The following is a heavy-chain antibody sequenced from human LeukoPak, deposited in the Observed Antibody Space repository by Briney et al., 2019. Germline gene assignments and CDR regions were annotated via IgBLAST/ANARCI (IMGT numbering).Heavy chain of an antibody. CDR1: GYTFTSYG. CDR3: ARALLWFGEPSHIDY. Sequence: GASVKVSCKASGYTFTSYGISWVRQAPGQGLEWMGWITAYNDNTNHAQKLQGRVTMTTDTSTSTAYMELRSLRSDGTAVYYCARALLWFGEPSHIDYWGQGTLVTASS. CDR2: ITAYNDNT. J-gene: IGHJ4*02. V-gene: IGHV1-18*01. D-gene: IGHD3-10*01.